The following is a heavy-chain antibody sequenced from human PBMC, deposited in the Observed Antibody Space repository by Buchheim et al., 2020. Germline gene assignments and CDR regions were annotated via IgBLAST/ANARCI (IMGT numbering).Heavy chain of an antibody. Sequence: QVHLVESGGGVVQPGRSLRLSCAASGFTFRDHGMHWVRQAPGKGLEWVAIVWQDGRNKYYADSVKGRFTISRDNSKSTLYLQMNSLRAEDTAVYYCAGATTGWPFDSWGQGTL. CDR3: AGATTGWPFDS. CDR2: VWQDGRNK. J-gene: IGHJ4*02. V-gene: IGHV3-33*01. D-gene: IGHD6-19*01. CDR1: GFTFRDHG.